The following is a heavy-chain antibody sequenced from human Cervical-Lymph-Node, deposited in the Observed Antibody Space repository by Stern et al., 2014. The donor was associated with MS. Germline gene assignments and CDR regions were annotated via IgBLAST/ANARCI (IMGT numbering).Heavy chain of an antibody. CDR3: ARSMIWGIGYSGMDV. V-gene: IGHV7-4-1*02. CDR2: VNADTGNP. CDR1: GYTFTTHA. D-gene: IGHD3-16*01. Sequence: QVQLVQSGSELKNPGASVKVSCKASGYTFTTHAMNWVRQAPGQGPEWMGWVNADTGNPTYAQGFTGRFVFSLDTSVSTAYLQINSLKAEDTAVYYCARSMIWGIGYSGMDVWGQGTTVTVSS. J-gene: IGHJ6*02.